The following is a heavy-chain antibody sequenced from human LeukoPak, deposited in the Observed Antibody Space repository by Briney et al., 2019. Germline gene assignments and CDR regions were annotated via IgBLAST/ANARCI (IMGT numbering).Heavy chain of an antibody. CDR3: ARESLPHWYFDL. J-gene: IGHJ2*01. V-gene: IGHV4-34*01. Sequence: PSETLSLTCAVYGGSFSGYYWSWIRQPPGKGLEWIGEINHSGSTNYNPSLKSRVTISVDTSKNQFSLKLSSVTAADTAVYYCARESLPHWYFDLWGRGTLVTVSS. CDR1: GGSFSGYY. CDR2: INHSGST.